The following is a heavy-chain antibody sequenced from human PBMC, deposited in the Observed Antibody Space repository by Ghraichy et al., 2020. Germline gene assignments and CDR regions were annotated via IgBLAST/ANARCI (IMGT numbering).Heavy chain of an antibody. Sequence: GGSLRLSCAASGFTFSSYWMHWVRQAPGKGLVWVSRINSDGSSTSYADSVKGRFTISRDNAKNTLYLQMNSLRAEDTAVYYCARRGAVAGTFDYWGQGTLVTVSS. CDR2: INSDGSST. J-gene: IGHJ4*02. V-gene: IGHV3-74*01. D-gene: IGHD6-19*01. CDR1: GFTFSSYW. CDR3: ARRGAVAGTFDY.